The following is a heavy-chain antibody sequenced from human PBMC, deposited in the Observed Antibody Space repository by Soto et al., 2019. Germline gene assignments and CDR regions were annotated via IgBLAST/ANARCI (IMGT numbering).Heavy chain of an antibody. CDR2: INAGNGNT. D-gene: IGHD6-19*01. Sequence: GASVKVSCKASGYTFTNYAMHWVRQTPGQRLEWMGWINAGNGNTKYSQKFQDRVTITRDTSASTAYMELSSLTSEDTAVYYCARDSHGCDYWGQGTLVTVSS. CDR1: GYTFTNYA. J-gene: IGHJ4*02. V-gene: IGHV1-3*01. CDR3: ARDSHGCDY.